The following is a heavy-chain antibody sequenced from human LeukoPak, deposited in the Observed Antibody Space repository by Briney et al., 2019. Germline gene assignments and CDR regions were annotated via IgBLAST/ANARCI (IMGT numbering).Heavy chain of an antibody. Sequence: ASVKVSCKASGYTFTSYGISWVRQAPGQGLEWMGWISAYNGNTNYAQKLQGRVTMTTDTSTSTAYMELSSLRSEDTAVYYCATLELPILGGVVVPWGQGTLVTVSS. CDR1: GYTFTSYG. D-gene: IGHD1-7*01. CDR3: ATLELPILGGVVVP. J-gene: IGHJ5*02. V-gene: IGHV1-18*01. CDR2: ISAYNGNT.